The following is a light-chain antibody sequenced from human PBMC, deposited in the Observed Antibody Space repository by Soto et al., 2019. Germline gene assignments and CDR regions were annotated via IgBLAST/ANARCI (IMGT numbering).Light chain of an antibody. CDR1: QDISNY. CDR2: DAS. J-gene: IGKJ4*01. Sequence: IQMTQSPASLSACVGDRVTITCQASQDISNYLNWYQQKPGKAPKLLIYDASNLETGVPSRFSGSGSGTDFTFTISSLQPEDIATHYCQQYDNLPLTFGGGTKADIK. CDR3: QQYDNLPLT. V-gene: IGKV1-33*01.